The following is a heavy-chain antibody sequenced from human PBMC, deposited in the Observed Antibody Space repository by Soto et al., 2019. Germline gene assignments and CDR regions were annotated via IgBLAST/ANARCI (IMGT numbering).Heavy chain of an antibody. V-gene: IGHV4-31*03. J-gene: IGHJ5*02. CDR1: GGSISSGGYY. CDR2: IYYSGST. D-gene: IGHD3-10*01. CDR3: AREKGAYYGSGSYYWFDP. Sequence: SSETLSLTCTVSGGSISSGGYYWSWIRQHPGKGLEWIGYIYYSGSTYYNPSLKSRVTISVDTSKNQFSLKLSSVTAADTAVYYCAREKGAYYGSGSYYWFDPWGQGTLVTVSS.